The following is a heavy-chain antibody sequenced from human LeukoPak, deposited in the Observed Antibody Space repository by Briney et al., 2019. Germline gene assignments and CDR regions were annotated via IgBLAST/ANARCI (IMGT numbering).Heavy chain of an antibody. V-gene: IGHV1-69*02. Sequence: GASVKVSCKASGGTFSSYTISWVRQAPGQGLEWMGRIIPILGIANYAQKFQGRVTITADKSTSTAYMELSSLRSEDTAVYYCASPSLRGTMIVVASTGDAFDIWGQGTMVTVSS. J-gene: IGHJ3*02. CDR3: ASPSLRGTMIVVASTGDAFDI. D-gene: IGHD3-22*01. CDR1: GGTFSSYT. CDR2: IIPILGIA.